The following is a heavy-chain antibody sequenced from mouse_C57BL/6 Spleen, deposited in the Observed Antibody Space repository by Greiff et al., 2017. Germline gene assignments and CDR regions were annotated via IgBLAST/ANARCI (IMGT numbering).Heavy chain of an antibody. J-gene: IGHJ1*03. CDR2: FHPYNDDT. V-gene: IGHV1-47*01. CDR1: GYTFTTYP. Sequence: QVQLKQSGAELVKPGASLKMSCKASGYTFTTYPIEWMQQNHGKSLEWIGNFHPYNDDTKYNETFKGRATLPVEKSSSTVYLELSRLTSDGSAFYYCAWWYFDVWGKGTTVTVAS. CDR3: AWWYFDV.